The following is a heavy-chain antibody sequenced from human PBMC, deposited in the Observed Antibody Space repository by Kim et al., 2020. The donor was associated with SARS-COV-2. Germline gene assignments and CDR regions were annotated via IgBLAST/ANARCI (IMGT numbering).Heavy chain of an antibody. J-gene: IGHJ4*02. Sequence: SETLSLTCTVSGGSISSYYWSWIRQPPGKGLEWIGYIYYSGSTNYNPSLKSRVTISVDTSKNQFSLKLSSVTAADTAVYYCARHLGYSGSYYLDYFDYWGQGTLVTVSS. CDR3: ARHLGYSGSYYLDYFDY. V-gene: IGHV4-59*01. CDR2: IYYSGST. CDR1: GGSISSYY. D-gene: IGHD1-26*01.